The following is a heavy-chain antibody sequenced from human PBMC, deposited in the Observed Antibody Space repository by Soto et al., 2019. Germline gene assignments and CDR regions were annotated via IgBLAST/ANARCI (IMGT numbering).Heavy chain of an antibody. D-gene: IGHD3-10*01. J-gene: IGHJ3*01. CDR1: GGTSSDSA. Sequence: QVLLVQSGTEVKKPGSSVKVSCQASGGTSSDSALTWVRQAPGQGLEWMGGIIPIFGTANYAQRFQGRVSITADESSSTAYMELSSLKSEDTAVYYCAGSFKYGSGTFDALDVWGHGTMVMVSS. CDR3: AGSFKYGSGTFDALDV. CDR2: IIPIFGTA. V-gene: IGHV1-69*01.